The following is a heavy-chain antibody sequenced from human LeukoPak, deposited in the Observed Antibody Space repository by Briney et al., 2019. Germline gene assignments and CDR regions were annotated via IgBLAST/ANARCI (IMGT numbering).Heavy chain of an antibody. CDR2: LYYTGST. D-gene: IGHD3-3*01. J-gene: IGHJ4*02. V-gene: IGHV4-39*07. CDR1: GGSISSSTYY. Sequence: PSETLSLTCSVSGGSISSSTYYWGWIRQPPGKGLEWIGTLYYTGSTYYNPSLKSRVTISVDTSKNQFSLKLSSVTAADTAVYYCARGRGDFWSGYSVDYWGQGTLVTVSS. CDR3: ARGRGDFWSGYSVDY.